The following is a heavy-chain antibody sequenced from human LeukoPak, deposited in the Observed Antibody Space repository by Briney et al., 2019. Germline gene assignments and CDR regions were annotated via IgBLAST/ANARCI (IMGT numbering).Heavy chain of an antibody. J-gene: IGHJ3*02. V-gene: IGHV3-23*01. CDR1: GFTVSSNY. Sequence: PGGSLRLSCAASGFTVSSNYMSWVRQAPGKGLEWVSAISGSGGSTYYADSVKGRFTISRDNSKNTLYLQMNSLRAEDTAVYYCAKSRRQWLRYDAFDIWGQGTMVTVSS. CDR2: ISGSGGST. CDR3: AKSRRQWLRYDAFDI. D-gene: IGHD5-12*01.